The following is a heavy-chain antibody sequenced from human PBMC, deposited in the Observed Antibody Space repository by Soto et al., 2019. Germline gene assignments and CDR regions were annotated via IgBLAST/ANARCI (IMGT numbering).Heavy chain of an antibody. CDR2: ISWNSGGI. Sequence: EVQLVESGGGLVQPGRSLRLSCAASGFTFDDYAMHWVRQAPGKGLEWASGISWNSGGIGYADSVKGRFTISRDNAKNSLDLQMDRLRAEDTGFYYRAKNRGTTGPTAGFDFWGQGTLVTVSS. V-gene: IGHV3-9*01. CDR1: GFTFDDYA. CDR3: AKNRGTTGPTAGFDF. J-gene: IGHJ4*02. D-gene: IGHD4-17*01.